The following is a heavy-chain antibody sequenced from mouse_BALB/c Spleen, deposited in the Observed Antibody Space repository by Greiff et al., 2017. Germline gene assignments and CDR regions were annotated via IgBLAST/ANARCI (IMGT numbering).Heavy chain of an antibody. CDR3: ARGGSSLYYFDY. Sequence: EVKLMESGGGLVKPGGSLKLSYAASGFTFSDYYMYWVRQTPEKRLEWVATISDGGSYTYYPDNVKGRFTISRDNAKNNLYLQMSSLKSEDTAMYYCARGGSSLYYFDYWGQGTTLTVSS. CDR1: GFTFSDYY. J-gene: IGHJ2*01. V-gene: IGHV5-4*02. D-gene: IGHD1-1*01. CDR2: ISDGGSYT.